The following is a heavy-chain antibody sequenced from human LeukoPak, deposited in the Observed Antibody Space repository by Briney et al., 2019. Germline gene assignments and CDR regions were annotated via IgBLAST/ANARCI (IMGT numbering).Heavy chain of an antibody. CDR3: AAVDYFDY. CDR2: IYSGGTI. V-gene: IGHV3-53*05. Sequence: GGSLRLSCAASGFTVSNNYMNWVRQAPGKGLEWVSVIYSGGTIYYADSVRGRFTISRDDSKNTLYLQMNSLRAEDTAVYYCAAVDYFDYWGRGTLDTVSS. CDR1: GFTVSNNY. J-gene: IGHJ4*02.